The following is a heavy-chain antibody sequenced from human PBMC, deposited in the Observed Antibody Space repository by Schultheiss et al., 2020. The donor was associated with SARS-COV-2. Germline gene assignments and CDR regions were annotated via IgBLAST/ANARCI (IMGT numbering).Heavy chain of an antibody. CDR1: GYTFTSYE. D-gene: IGHD6-6*01. Sequence: GESLKISCKASGYTFTSYEINWVRQATGQGLEWMGWMNPNSGGTGYAQKFQGRVTMTRDTSTSTVYMELSSLRSEDTAVYYCARSRAARTNYYYYGMDVWGQGTTVTVSS. CDR2: MNPNSGGT. CDR3: ARSRAARTNYYYYGMDV. J-gene: IGHJ6*02. V-gene: IGHV1-8*01.